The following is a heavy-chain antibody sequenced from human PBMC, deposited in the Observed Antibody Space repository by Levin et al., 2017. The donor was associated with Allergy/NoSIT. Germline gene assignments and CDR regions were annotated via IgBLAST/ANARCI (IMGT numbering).Heavy chain of an antibody. J-gene: IGHJ4*02. CDR2: ISWNSGSI. V-gene: IGHV3-9*01. CDR3: APQEGD. Sequence: GGSLRLSCAASGFTFDDYAMHWVRQAPGKGLEWVSGISWNSGSIGYADSVKGRFTISRDNAKNSLYLQMNSLRAEDTALYYCAPQEGDWGQGTLVTVSS. CDR1: GFTFDDYA.